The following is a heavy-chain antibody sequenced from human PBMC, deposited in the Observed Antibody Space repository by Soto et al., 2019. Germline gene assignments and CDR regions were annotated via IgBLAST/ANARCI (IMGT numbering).Heavy chain of an antibody. J-gene: IGHJ2*01. CDR2: IWYDGSNK. Sequence: ESGGGVVQPGRSLRLSCAASGFSFSSYGMHWVRQAPGKGLEWVAVIWYDGSNKNYADSVKGRFTISRDNSKNTLYLQMNSLRAEDTAVYYCARDDYGDYWYFDLWGRGTLVTVSS. CDR3: ARDDYGDYWYFDL. D-gene: IGHD4-17*01. CDR1: GFSFSSYG. V-gene: IGHV3-33*01.